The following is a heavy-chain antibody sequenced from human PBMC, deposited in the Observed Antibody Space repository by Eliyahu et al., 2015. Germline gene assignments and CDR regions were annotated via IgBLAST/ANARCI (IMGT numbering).Heavy chain of an antibody. CDR2: IIPIFGTA. V-gene: IGHV1-69*06. J-gene: IGHJ6*02. Sequence: QVQLVQSGAEVKKPGSSVKVSCKASGGXFXSYAXXWVRXAPGQGLEWMGGIIPIFGTANYAQKFQGRVTITADKSTSTAYMELSSLRSEDTAVYYCARDRLAARQRRYYYYGMDVWGQGTTVTVSS. D-gene: IGHD6-6*01. CDR1: GGXFXSYA. CDR3: ARDRLAARQRRYYYYGMDV.